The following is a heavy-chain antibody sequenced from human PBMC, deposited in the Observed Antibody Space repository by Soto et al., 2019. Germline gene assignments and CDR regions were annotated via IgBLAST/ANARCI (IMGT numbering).Heavy chain of an antibody. J-gene: IGHJ4*02. D-gene: IGHD1-26*01. CDR2: ISDTGTTT. V-gene: IGHV3-48*03. CDR1: GFTFSRNE. Sequence: EVQLVESGGGLVQPGGSLSLSWAASGFTFSRNEMNWVRKAPGKGLEWVSYISDTGTTTYYADSVKGRLTISRDNAKNSLYLQMNSLRAEDTAVYYCARSVGFMDYWGQGTLVTVSA. CDR3: ARSVGFMDY.